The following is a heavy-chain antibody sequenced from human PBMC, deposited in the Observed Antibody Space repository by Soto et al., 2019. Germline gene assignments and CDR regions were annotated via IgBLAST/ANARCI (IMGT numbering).Heavy chain of an antibody. CDR3: ATPSIYDSSGYPHFDY. CDR2: ISGSGGST. D-gene: IGHD3-22*01. J-gene: IGHJ4*02. Sequence: EVQLLESGGGLVQPGGSLRLSCAASGFTFSSYAMSWVRQAPGKGLEWVSAISGSGGSTYYADSVKGRFTISRDNSKNTLYLQMNRLRAEDTAVYYCATPSIYDSSGYPHFDYWGQGTLVTVSS. CDR1: GFTFSSYA. V-gene: IGHV3-23*01.